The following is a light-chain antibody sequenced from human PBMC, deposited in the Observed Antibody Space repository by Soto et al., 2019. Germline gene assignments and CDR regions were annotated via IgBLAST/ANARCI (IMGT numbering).Light chain of an antibody. CDR1: SSDVGGYNY. V-gene: IGLV2-14*01. J-gene: IGLJ1*01. CDR3: SSYTSSSIPYV. CDR2: DVS. Sequence: QSALTQPASGSGSPGQSITISCTGTSSDVGGYNYVSWYQQHPGKAPKLMIYDVSNRPSGVSNRFSGSKSGNTASLTISGLQAEDEADYYCSSYTSSSIPYVFGTGTKLTVL.